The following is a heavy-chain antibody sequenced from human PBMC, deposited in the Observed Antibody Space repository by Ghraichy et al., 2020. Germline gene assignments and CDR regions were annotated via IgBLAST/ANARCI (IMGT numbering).Heavy chain of an antibody. CDR2: IYSGGST. CDR3: AREGGLDACDI. J-gene: IGHJ3*02. CDR1: GFTVSSNY. V-gene: IGHV3-53*01. Sequence: GGSLRLSCAASGFTVSSNYMSWVRQAPGRGLEWVSVIYSGGSTYYADSVKGRLTISRDNSKNTLYLQMNSLRDEETAVYYCAREGGLDACDIRGQGTMVTGSS. D-gene: IGHD3-16*01.